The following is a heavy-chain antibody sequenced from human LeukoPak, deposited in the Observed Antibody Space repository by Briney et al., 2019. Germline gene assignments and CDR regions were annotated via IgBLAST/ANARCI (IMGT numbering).Heavy chain of an antibody. Sequence: SQTLSLTCAVSGGSISSGGYSWSWIRQPPGKGLEWIGYTYHSGSTYYNPSLKSRVTISVDRSKNQFSLKLSSVTAADTAVYYCARGNSSSWMTFDYWGQGTLVTVSS. CDR1: GGSISSGGYS. CDR3: ARGNSSSWMTFDY. CDR2: TYHSGST. V-gene: IGHV4-30-2*01. D-gene: IGHD6-13*01. J-gene: IGHJ4*02.